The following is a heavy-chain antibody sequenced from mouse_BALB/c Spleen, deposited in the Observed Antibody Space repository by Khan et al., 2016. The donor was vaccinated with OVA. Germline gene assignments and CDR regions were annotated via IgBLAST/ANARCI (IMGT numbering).Heavy chain of an antibody. J-gene: IGHJ1*01. D-gene: IGHD1-1*01. CDR1: GYSITSDYA. CDR2: ISYSGST. Sequence: EVKLLESGPGLVKPSQSLSLTCTVTGYSITSDYAWNWIRQFPGNKLEWMAYISYSGSTRSNPSLNSRISITRDTSKNQFFLQLNSVTTEDTATXYCARRYYYGQWYFDVWGAGTTVTVSS. V-gene: IGHV3-2*02. CDR3: ARRYYYGQWYFDV.